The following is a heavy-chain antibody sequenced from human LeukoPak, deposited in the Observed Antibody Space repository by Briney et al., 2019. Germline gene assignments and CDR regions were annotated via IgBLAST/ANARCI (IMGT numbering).Heavy chain of an antibody. V-gene: IGHV4-34*01. Sequence: SETLSLTCAVYGGSFSGYYWSWIRQPPGKGLEWIGEINHSGSTNYNPSLKSRVTISVDTSKNQFSLKLSSVTAADTAVYYCARAGGNQDAFDIWGQGTMVTVSS. CDR2: INHSGST. D-gene: IGHD1-14*01. CDR3: ARAGGNQDAFDI. J-gene: IGHJ3*02. CDR1: GGSFSGYY.